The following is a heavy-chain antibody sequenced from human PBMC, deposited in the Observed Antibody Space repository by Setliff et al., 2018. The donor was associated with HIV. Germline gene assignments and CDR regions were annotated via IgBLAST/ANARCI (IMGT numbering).Heavy chain of an antibody. V-gene: IGHV1-2*02. Sequence: GASVKVSCKASGYTFSGYYIHWVRQAPGQGLEWMGWINPNSGGTNYAQKFQGRVNMTRDTSITTAYLELSSLRSDDTAVYYCARDGLLEAGIRFDYWGQGTLVTVSS. CDR3: ARDGLLEAGIRFDY. J-gene: IGHJ4*02. D-gene: IGHD6-19*01. CDR1: GYTFSGYY. CDR2: INPNSGGT.